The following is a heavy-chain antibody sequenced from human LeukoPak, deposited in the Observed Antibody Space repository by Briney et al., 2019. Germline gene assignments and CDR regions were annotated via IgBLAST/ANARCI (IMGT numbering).Heavy chain of an antibody. CDR2: IRSTSNTI. J-gene: IGHJ4*02. D-gene: IGHD3-10*01. Sequence: PGGSLRLSCAASGFAFSSYEMNWVRQAPGKGLEWVSYIRSTSNTIYYADSVKGRFTISRDNSKNTLYLQMNSLRAGDTAVYYCAKRGYYYGSGSYYISPPDYWGQGTLVTVSS. CDR3: AKRGYYYGSGSYYISPPDY. CDR1: GFAFSSYE. V-gene: IGHV3-48*01.